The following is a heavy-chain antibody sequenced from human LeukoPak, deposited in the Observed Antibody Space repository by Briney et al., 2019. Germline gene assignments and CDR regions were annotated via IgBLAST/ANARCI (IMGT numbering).Heavy chain of an antibody. D-gene: IGHD2-15*01. Sequence: GGSLRLSCAASGFTFSTYWMHWVRQDPGKGLVWVSRIKTDGSSTYYADSVKGRFTIFRDNAKNTLYLQMNSLRAEDTAVYYCARESYCSGGSCYSGRAFDIWGQGTMVTVSS. CDR1: GFTFSTYW. CDR2: IKTDGSST. J-gene: IGHJ3*02. V-gene: IGHV3-74*01. CDR3: ARESYCSGGSCYSGRAFDI.